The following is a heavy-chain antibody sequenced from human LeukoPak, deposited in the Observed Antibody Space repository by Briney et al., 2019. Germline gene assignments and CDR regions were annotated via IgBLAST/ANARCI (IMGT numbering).Heavy chain of an antibody. D-gene: IGHD5-18*01. CDR2: IYYSGST. Sequence: PSETLSLTCTVSGGSISSGGYYWSWIRQHPGKGLEWIGYIYYSGSTYYNPSLKSRVTISVDTSKNQFSLKLSSVTAADTAVYYCARQVTFGYAFAYYFDYWGQGSLVTVSS. CDR1: GGSISSGGYY. CDR3: ARQVTFGYAFAYYFDY. J-gene: IGHJ4*02. V-gene: IGHV4-31*03.